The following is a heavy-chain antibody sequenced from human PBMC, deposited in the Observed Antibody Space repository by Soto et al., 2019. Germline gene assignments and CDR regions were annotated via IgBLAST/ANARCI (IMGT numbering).Heavy chain of an antibody. CDR2: IDPSDSYT. D-gene: IGHD2-21*02. CDR1: GYSFTSYW. CDR3: ASHNFFCGGDCNSSGMDV. J-gene: IGHJ6*02. Sequence: GESLKISCKGSGYSFTSYWIGWVRQVSGGGLEWLGRIDPSDSYTKYNPSFQGHVTISADKSTSTAYLQWSSLRASDTAVYYCASHNFFCGGDCNSSGMDVWGQGTTVTVSS. V-gene: IGHV5-10-1*01.